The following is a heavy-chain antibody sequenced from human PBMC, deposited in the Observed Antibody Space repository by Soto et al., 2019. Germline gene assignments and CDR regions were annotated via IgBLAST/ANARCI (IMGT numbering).Heavy chain of an antibody. V-gene: IGHV3-48*03. CDR3: ARDQEAGSFFPYYYGMDV. CDR2: ISSSGSTI. Sequence: GGSLRLSCATSGFTFSSYEMNVVRQAPGKGLEWVSYISSSGSTIYYADSVKGRFTISRDNAKNSLYLQMDSLRAEDTAVYYCARDQEAGSFFPYYYGMDVWGQGTTVTVSS. D-gene: IGHD6-13*01. J-gene: IGHJ6*02. CDR1: GFTFSSYE.